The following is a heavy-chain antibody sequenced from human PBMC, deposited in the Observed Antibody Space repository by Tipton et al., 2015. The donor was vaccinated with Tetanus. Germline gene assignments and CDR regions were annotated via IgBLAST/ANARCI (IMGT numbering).Heavy chain of an antibody. CDR1: GGTFSSYG. CDR2: IIPMFGTA. V-gene: IGHV1-69*01. CDR3: AKDGCFSMGCLGSDF. J-gene: IGHJ4*02. D-gene: IGHD5/OR15-5a*01. Sequence: QVQLVQSGPEVKKPGSSVKVFCKASGGTFSSYGISWVRQAPGQGLEWMGGIIPMFGTANYAQKFQGRVTITADESTRTAYMELSSLRAEDTAIYYCAKDGCFSMGCLGSDFWGQGNLVTVSS.